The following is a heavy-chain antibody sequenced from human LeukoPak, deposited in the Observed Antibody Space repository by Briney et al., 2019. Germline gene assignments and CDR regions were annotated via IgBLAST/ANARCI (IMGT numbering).Heavy chain of an antibody. V-gene: IGHV4-34*01. CDR3: ARPRDYYGSGTNYFDY. CDR1: GGSFSGYY. Sequence: SETLSLTCAVYGGSFSGYYWSWIRQPPGKGLEWIGEINHSGSTYYNPSLKSRVTISVDTSKNQFSLKLSSVTAADTAVYYCARPRDYYGSGTNYFDYWGQGTLVTVSS. CDR2: INHSGST. D-gene: IGHD3-10*01. J-gene: IGHJ4*02.